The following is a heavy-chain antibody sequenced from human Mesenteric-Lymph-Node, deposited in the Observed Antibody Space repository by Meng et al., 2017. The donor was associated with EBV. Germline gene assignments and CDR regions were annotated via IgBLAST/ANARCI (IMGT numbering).Heavy chain of an antibody. CDR1: GFTFSDYY. CDR3: ARSGGSGGYVEFFQH. CDR2: ISSSGGTR. D-gene: IGHD3-22*01. J-gene: IGHJ1*01. V-gene: IGHV3-11*01. Sequence: QVQVVESGGGLVKPGGSLRLSCAASGFTFSDYYMSWIRQTPGKGLEWVSYISSSGGTRYYADSVKGRFTISRDNAKNSLYLHMYSLRGEDTAVYYCARSGGSGGYVEFFQHWGQGTLVTSPQ.